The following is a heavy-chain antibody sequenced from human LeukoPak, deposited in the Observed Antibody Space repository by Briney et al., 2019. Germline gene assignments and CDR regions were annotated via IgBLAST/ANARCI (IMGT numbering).Heavy chain of an antibody. J-gene: IGHJ4*02. CDR2: ISYDGSNK. Sequence: GGSLRLSCAASGFTFSSYGMHWVRQAPGEGLEWVAVISYDGSNKYYADSVKGRFTISRDNSKNTLYLQMNSLRAEDTAVYYCAKDAWAMVRGVIDWGQGTLVTVSS. CDR1: GFTFSSYG. D-gene: IGHD3-10*01. V-gene: IGHV3-30*18. CDR3: AKDAWAMVRGVID.